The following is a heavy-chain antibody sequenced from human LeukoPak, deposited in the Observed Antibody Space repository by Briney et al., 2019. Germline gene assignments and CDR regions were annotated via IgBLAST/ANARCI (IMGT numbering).Heavy chain of an antibody. CDR3: ARALGGSSWFFDY. V-gene: IGHV3-21*01. D-gene: IGHD6-13*01. CDR1: GFTFSTSG. CDR2: ISSSTTYI. Sequence: GGSLRLSCAASGFTFSTSGMNWVRQAPGKGLEWVSSISSSTTYIYYADSVKGRFTISRDNAKNSLYLQMNSLRAEDTAVYYCARALGGSSWFFDYWGQGILVTVSS. J-gene: IGHJ4*02.